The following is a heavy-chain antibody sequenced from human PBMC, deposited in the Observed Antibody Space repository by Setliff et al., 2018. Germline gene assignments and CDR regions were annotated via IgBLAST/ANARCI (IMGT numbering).Heavy chain of an antibody. J-gene: IGHJ6*02. D-gene: IGHD5-18*01. CDR2: SNHGGST. Sequence: PSETLSLTCSVYGESFNNNYWSWIRQSPGRGLEWIGESNHGGSTSYNPSLKSRLTMSVDTSKNQFSLKLTSVTAADTAVYYCARDRTAYSYGLDVWGQGTTVTVSS. V-gene: IGHV4-34*01. CDR3: ARDRTAYSYGLDV. CDR1: GESFNNNY.